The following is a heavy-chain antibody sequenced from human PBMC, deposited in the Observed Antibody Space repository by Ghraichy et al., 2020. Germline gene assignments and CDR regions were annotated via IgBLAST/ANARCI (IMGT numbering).Heavy chain of an antibody. CDR1: GFTFSSYS. CDR3: ARDLEFYYDSSGYFGY. V-gene: IGHV3-21*01. J-gene: IGHJ4*02. CDR2: ISSSSSYI. Sequence: GGSLRLSCAASGFTFSSYSMNWVRQAPGKGLEWVSSISSSSSYIYYADSVKGRFTISRDNAKNSLYLQMNSLRAEDTAVYYCARDLEFYYDSSGYFGYWGQGTLVTVSS. D-gene: IGHD3-22*01.